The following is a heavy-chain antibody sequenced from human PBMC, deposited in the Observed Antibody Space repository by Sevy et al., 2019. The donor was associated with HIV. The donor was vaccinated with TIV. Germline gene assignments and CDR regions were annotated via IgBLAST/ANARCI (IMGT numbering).Heavy chain of an antibody. CDR1: GGSFSGYY. CDR2: INHSGST. CDR3: ARARYSSGWLPRDFDY. D-gene: IGHD6-19*01. J-gene: IGHJ4*02. V-gene: IGHV4-34*01. Sequence: SETLSLTCAVYGGSFSGYYWSWIRQPPGKGLEWLGEINHSGSTNYNPSLKSRVTISVDTSKNQFSLKLSSVTAADTAVYYCARARYSSGWLPRDFDYWGQGTLVTVSS.